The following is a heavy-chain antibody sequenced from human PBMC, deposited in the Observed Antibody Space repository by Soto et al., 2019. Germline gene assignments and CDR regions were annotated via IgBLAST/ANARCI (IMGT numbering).Heavy chain of an antibody. D-gene: IGHD3-22*01. V-gene: IGHV2-26*01. CDR3: ARILRYYDSSGYHSNWFDP. J-gene: IGHJ5*02. Sequence: QVTLKESGPVLVNPTETLTLTCTVSGFSLSNARMGVSWIRQPPGKALEWLAHIFSNDEKSYSTSLKSRLTISKDTSKSQVVLTMTNMDPVDTATYYCARILRYYDSSGYHSNWFDPWGQGTLVTVSS. CDR1: GFSLSNARMG. CDR2: IFSNDEK.